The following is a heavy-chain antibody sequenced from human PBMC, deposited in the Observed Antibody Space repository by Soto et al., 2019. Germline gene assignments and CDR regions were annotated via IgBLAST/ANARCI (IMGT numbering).Heavy chain of an antibody. CDR1: GFTFDDYG. CDR2: INWNGGST. J-gene: IGHJ4*02. Sequence: EVQLVESGGGVVRPGGSLRLSCAASGFTFDDYGMSWVRQAPGKGLEWVSGINWNGGSTGYADSVKGRFTISRDNAKNSLCLQMNSLRVEGTALDYCARERSYGSGSYYKREGGCVAYWGQGSLVTVSS. D-gene: IGHD3-10*01. CDR3: ARERSYGSGSYYKREGGCVAY. V-gene: IGHV3-20*04.